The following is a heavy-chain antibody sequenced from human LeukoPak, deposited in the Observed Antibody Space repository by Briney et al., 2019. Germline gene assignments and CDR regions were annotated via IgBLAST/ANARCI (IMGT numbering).Heavy chain of an antibody. CDR2: INPTGGSA. Sequence: GASVKVSCKASGYTFTNYYIHWVRQAPGQGLEWMGIINPTGGSASYAQKFQGRVSMTSDTSTSTLYLELSSLRSEDTAVYYCARDQYGDYDFDYWGQGTLVTVSS. J-gene: IGHJ4*02. V-gene: IGHV1-46*01. CDR3: ARDQYGDYDFDY. D-gene: IGHD4-17*01. CDR1: GYTFTNYY.